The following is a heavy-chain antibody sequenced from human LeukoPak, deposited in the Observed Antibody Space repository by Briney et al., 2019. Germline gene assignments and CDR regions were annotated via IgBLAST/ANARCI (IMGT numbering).Heavy chain of an antibody. J-gene: IGHJ4*02. Sequence: ASVKVSCKGSGYTFTGYYMHWVRQAPGQVLEWMGGINPNSGTTNYAQKFQGRVTVTRDTSISTAYMELSRLESDDTAVYFCARDLMTTPTWDFDYWGQGTLVTVAS. CDR2: INPNSGTT. CDR3: ARDLMTTPTWDFDY. V-gene: IGHV1-2*02. D-gene: IGHD3-16*01. CDR1: GYTFTGYY.